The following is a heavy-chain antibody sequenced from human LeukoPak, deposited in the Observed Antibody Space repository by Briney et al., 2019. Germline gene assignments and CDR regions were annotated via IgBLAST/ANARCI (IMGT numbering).Heavy chain of an antibody. D-gene: IGHD3-22*01. CDR2: ISWNSDTI. CDR3: AKAPGDSIGRAAFNI. Sequence: GGSLRLSCAASGFTFDDYAMHWVRQAPGKGLEWVSGISWNSDTIGYADSVKGRFTISRDNGKNSLYLQMNSLRAEDTALYYCAKAPGDSIGRAAFNIWGQGTMVTVSS. J-gene: IGHJ3*02. CDR1: GFTFDDYA. V-gene: IGHV3-9*01.